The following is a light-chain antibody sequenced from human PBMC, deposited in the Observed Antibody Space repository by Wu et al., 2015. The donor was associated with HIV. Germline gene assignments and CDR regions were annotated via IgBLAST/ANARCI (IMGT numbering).Light chain of an antibody. Sequence: EIVMTQSPATLSVSPGERAILSCRASQSVGRSLAWYQQKPGQGPRLLMYGASTRATGVPDRFSGSGSGTEFTLTISSMQFEDFAVCYCHQYNNWPPWTFGQGTKVEI. CDR2: GAS. CDR1: QSVGRS. V-gene: IGKV3-15*01. CDR3: HQYNNWPPWT. J-gene: IGKJ1*01.